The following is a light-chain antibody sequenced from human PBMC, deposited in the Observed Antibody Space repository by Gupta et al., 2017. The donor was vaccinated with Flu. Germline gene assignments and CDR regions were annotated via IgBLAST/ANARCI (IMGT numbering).Light chain of an antibody. CDR2: LGS. CDR1: QSLVHGNGYNY. Sequence: VTPGEPAVISCRSSQSLVHGNGYNYLDWYLQKPGQSPQLLIYLGSNRASGVPDRFSGSGSGTDFTLKISRVEAEDVGVYYCMQALQTPLTFGGGTKVEIK. CDR3: MQALQTPLT. J-gene: IGKJ4*01. V-gene: IGKV2-28*01.